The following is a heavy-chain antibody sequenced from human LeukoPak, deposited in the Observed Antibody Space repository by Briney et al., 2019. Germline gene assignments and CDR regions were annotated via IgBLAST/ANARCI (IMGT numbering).Heavy chain of an antibody. CDR1: GYTFTSYG. D-gene: IGHD2-2*02. V-gene: IGHV1-18*01. Sequence: VASVTVSFKTSGYTFTSYGISWVRQAPGQGLEWMGWISGNNGYTKYAQKLQGRVTMTTDTSTSTAYMELRSLRSDDTAVYYCARDRMGSDQLLYVRWGQGTLVTVSS. CDR2: ISGNNGYT. J-gene: IGHJ4*02. CDR3: ARDRMGSDQLLYVR.